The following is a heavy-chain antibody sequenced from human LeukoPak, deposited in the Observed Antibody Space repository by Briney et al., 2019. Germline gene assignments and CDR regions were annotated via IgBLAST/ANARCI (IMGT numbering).Heavy chain of an antibody. CDR2: IYYTGGT. D-gene: IGHD6-19*01. J-gene: IGHJ4*02. Sequence: SETQSLTCTVSGGSISNNYWTWIRQPPGKGLEYIGYIYYTGGTNYNPSLKSRVTVSVDTSKNQFSLKLSSVTAADTAVYFCAKYGGSGWVIDYWGQGTLVTVSS. CDR3: AKYGGSGWVIDY. CDR1: GGSISNNY. V-gene: IGHV4-59*08.